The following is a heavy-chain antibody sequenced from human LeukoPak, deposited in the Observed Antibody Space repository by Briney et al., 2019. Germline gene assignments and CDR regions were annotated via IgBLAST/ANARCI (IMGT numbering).Heavy chain of an antibody. D-gene: IGHD3-16*01. V-gene: IGHV4-31*03. CDR1: GDSFSSGAYY. CDR2: IHHGEST. CDR3: AASIMTTVITFLY. Sequence: SETLSLTCTVSGDSFSSGAYYWTWIRQDPGKGLEWIGYIHHGESTDYNPSLQSRVTISVDSSKNQFSLKLSSVTSADTAVYYCAASIMTTVITFLYWGQGTLVSVSS. J-gene: IGHJ4*02.